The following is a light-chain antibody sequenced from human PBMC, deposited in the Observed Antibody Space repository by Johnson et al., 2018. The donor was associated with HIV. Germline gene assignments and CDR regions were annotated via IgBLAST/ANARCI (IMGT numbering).Light chain of an antibody. Sequence: QSVLTQPPSVSATPGQKVTISCSGSSSNIENNYVSWYQQLPETAPKLLIYENNKRPSGIPDRFSGSKSGTSATLGVTGLQAGDEADYYCGTWDTSLSAGYVFGTGTKVTVL. CDR1: SSNIENNY. CDR2: ENN. J-gene: IGLJ1*01. V-gene: IGLV1-51*02. CDR3: GTWDTSLSAGYV.